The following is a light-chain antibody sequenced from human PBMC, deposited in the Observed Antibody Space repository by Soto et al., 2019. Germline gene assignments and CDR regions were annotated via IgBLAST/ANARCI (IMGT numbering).Light chain of an antibody. CDR3: SSYTSSSLYV. J-gene: IGLJ1*01. CDR2: DVS. V-gene: IGLV2-14*01. CDR1: SSDVGGYNY. Sequence: QSALTQPASVSGSPGQSITLSCTGTSSDVGGYNYVSWYQQHPGKAPKLMIYDVSNRPSGVSNRFSGSKSGNTASLTISGLQAEDEADYYCSSYTSSSLYVFGTGTQLTVL.